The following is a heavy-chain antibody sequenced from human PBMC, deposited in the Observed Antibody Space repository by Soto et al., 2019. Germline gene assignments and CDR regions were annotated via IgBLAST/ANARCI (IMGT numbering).Heavy chain of an antibody. CDR3: ARGAAYVWGSYRYSNDY. Sequence: QVQLVQSGAEVKKPGSSVKVSCKASGGTFSSYAISWVRQAPGQGLEWMGGIIPIFGTANYAQKFQGRVTITADESTSTAYMELSSLRSEDTVVYYCARGAAYVWGSYRYSNDYWGQGTLVTVSS. D-gene: IGHD3-16*02. J-gene: IGHJ4*02. V-gene: IGHV1-69*12. CDR2: IIPIFGTA. CDR1: GGTFSSYA.